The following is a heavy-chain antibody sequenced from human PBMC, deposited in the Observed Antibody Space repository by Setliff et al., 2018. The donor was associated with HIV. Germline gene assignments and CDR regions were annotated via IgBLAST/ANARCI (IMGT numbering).Heavy chain of an antibody. CDR2: INHSGST. Sequence: PSETLSLTCAVYGGSLSGYYWSWLRQPPGKGLEWIGEINHSGSTNYNPSLKSRVTISVDTAKNQFSLKVSSVTAADTAVYYCARGPSEYYYGMDVWGQGTTVTVSS. J-gene: IGHJ6*02. CDR3: ARGPSEYYYGMDV. CDR1: GGSLSGYY. V-gene: IGHV4-34*01.